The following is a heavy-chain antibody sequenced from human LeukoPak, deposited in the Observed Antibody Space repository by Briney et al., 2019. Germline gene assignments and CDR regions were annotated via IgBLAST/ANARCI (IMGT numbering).Heavy chain of an antibody. CDR2: IYYSGST. D-gene: IGHD1-26*01. J-gene: IGHJ4*02. CDR3: ARGSPTPDY. CDR1: GGSISSYY. Sequence: SETQALTCTVSGGSISSYYWSWIRQPPGKGLEWIGYIYYSGSTHYNPSLESRVTISVDTSKNQFSLKLSSVTAADTAVYYCARGSPTPDYWGEGTLVTVSS. V-gene: IGHV4-59*01.